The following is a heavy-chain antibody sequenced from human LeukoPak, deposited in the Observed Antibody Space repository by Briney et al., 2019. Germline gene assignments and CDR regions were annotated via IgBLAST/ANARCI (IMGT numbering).Heavy chain of an antibody. V-gene: IGHV1-69*01. J-gene: IGHJ6*03. D-gene: IGHD1-26*01. CDR3: ARDRRWELQDYYYMDV. CDR2: IIPIFGTA. Sequence: SVKVSCKASGGTFSSYAISWVRQAPGQGLEWMGGIIPIFGTANYAQKFQGRVTITADESTSTAYMELSSLRSEDTAVYYCARDRRWELQDYYYMDVWGKGTTVTVSS. CDR1: GGTFSSYA.